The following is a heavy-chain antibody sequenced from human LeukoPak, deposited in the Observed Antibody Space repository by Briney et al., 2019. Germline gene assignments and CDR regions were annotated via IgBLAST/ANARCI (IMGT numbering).Heavy chain of an antibody. Sequence: SETLSLTCAVSGGSISSGGYSWSWIRQPPGKGLEWIGYIYHSGGTYYNPSLKSRVAISLDRSKNQFSLKLSSVTAADTAVYYCARGGCSSASCPFDCWGQGTLVTVSS. J-gene: IGHJ4*02. CDR1: GGSISSGGYS. CDR2: IYHSGGT. D-gene: IGHD2-2*01. V-gene: IGHV4-30-2*01. CDR3: ARGGCSSASCPFDC.